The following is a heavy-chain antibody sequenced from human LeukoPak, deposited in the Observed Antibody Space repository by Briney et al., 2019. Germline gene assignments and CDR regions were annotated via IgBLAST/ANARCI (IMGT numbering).Heavy chain of an antibody. J-gene: IGHJ5*02. CDR3: ARGGGIAVLGWLDP. V-gene: IGHV3-23*01. CDR2: ISGTGFTT. Sequence: GGSLRLSCAASGFTFNSYAMNWVRQAPGKGLEWVSTISGTGFTTYYAESLKGRFTISRDNSRDTLYLQMNSLRAEDTAVYYCARGGGIAVLGWLDPWGQGTLVTVSS. D-gene: IGHD6-19*01. CDR1: GFTFNSYA.